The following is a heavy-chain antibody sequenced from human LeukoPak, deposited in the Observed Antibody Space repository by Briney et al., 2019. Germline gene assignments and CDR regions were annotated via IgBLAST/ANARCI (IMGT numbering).Heavy chain of an antibody. D-gene: IGHD3-10*01. CDR1: GGSFSGYY. CDR3: ARAKGRGYGSGSSDY. Sequence: PSETLSLTCAVYGGSFSGYYWSWLRQPPGKGLEWIGEINHSGSTNYNPSLKSRVTISVDTSKNQFSLKLSSVTAADTAVYYCARAKGRGYGSGSSDYWGQGTLVTVSS. CDR2: INHSGST. V-gene: IGHV4-34*01. J-gene: IGHJ4*02.